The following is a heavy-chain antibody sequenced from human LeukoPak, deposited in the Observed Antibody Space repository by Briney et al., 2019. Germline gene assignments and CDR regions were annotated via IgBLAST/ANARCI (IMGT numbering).Heavy chain of an antibody. CDR2: MHYSGFT. CDR1: GGSITNYH. CDR3: ARDAGTGWYFDL. V-gene: IGHV4-59*01. Sequence: SETLSLTCTVSGGSITNYHWTWIRQPPGKGLEWIGYMHYSGFTSYMPSLKSRVTISVDTSKNQLSLKLNSVTAAATAVYFCARDAGTGWYFDLWGRGTLVTVSS. D-gene: IGHD3/OR15-3a*01. J-gene: IGHJ2*01.